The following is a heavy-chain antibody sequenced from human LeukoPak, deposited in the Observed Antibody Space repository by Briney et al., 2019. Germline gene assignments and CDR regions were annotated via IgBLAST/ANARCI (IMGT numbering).Heavy chain of an antibody. CDR1: GFTFSVYN. V-gene: IGHV3-21*06. CDR2: ISGSSSDI. J-gene: IGHJ3*01. Sequence: KPGGSLRLSCAASGFTFSVYNMHWVRKAPGKGLEWVSFISGSSSDIYYADSVKGRFTISRDNAKNSLYLQMNSLRAEDTATYYCTRDQYYSDNSGYPSDVWGQGTVVTVSS. CDR3: TRDQYYSDNSGYPSDV. D-gene: IGHD3-22*01.